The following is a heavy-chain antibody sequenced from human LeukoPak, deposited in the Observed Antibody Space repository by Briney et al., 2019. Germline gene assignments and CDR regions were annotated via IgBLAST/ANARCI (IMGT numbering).Heavy chain of an antibody. Sequence: GESLKISCRGSGYSFNSYWIAWVRQMPGKGLEWMGFIFPGDSDTRYSPSFQGQVTISADKSISTAYLQWSSLKASDTAMYYCARLETTVTNYFDYWGQGTLVTVSS. CDR2: IFPGDSDT. CDR1: GYSFNSYW. CDR3: ARLETTVTNYFDY. D-gene: IGHD4-17*01. V-gene: IGHV5-51*01. J-gene: IGHJ4*02.